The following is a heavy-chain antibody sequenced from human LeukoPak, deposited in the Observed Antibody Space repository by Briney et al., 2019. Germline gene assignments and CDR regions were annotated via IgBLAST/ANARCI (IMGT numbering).Heavy chain of an antibody. D-gene: IGHD6-19*01. CDR3: ARSHSSGWFYFDY. V-gene: IGHV4-4*07. CDR2: INGNGVT. J-gene: IGHJ4*02. CDR1: GGSIGFYF. Sequence: SETLSLTCTVSGGSIGFYFWSWIRQSAGKGLEWIGRINGNGVTNYNPSLKSRVTMSVDTSKSQFSLNLRSVTAADTSVYYCARSHSSGWFYFDYWGQGTLVTVSS.